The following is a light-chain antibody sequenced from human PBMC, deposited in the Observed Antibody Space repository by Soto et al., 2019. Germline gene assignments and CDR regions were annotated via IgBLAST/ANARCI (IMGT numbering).Light chain of an antibody. CDR1: QIVSSN. V-gene: IGKV3-15*01. CDR2: GAS. J-gene: IGKJ1*01. CDR3: QQYNNWWT. Sequence: EIVMTQSPATLSVSPGERSTLSCRASQIVSSNLSWYQQKPFHAPRLLIYGASTRATGIPAMFSGSGSGTEFTLTISSLQSEDFAVYYCQQYNNWWTFGQGTTGDIK.